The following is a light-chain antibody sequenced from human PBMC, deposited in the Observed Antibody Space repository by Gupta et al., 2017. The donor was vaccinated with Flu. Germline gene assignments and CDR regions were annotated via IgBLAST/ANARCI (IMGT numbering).Light chain of an antibody. V-gene: IGLV2-14*01. CDR1: SVDVGGDNS. CDR2: DVT. Sequence: QSALTQPASVSGSPGQSILLSCTGTSVDVGGDNSVSWYQQKPGKVPKFVMCDVTKRPSGISKRFSGSKSGKTASLTIYGLQADDEAEYYCNSSKSISTPEVFGTGTKLTVL. CDR3: NSSKSISTPEV. J-gene: IGLJ1*01.